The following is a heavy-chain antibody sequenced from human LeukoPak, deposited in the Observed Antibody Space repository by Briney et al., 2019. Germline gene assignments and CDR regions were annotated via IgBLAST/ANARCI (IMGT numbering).Heavy chain of an antibody. D-gene: IGHD6-19*01. J-gene: IGHJ4*02. V-gene: IGHV5-51*01. Sequence: GESLQISCKGSGYTITNYWIGWVRQLPGKGLEWMGIIYPGDSDTRYSPSFQGQVTISADKSISTAYLQWSSLKASDTAMYYCARRSGYSSGWTALDYWGQGTLVTVSS. CDR3: ARRSGYSSGWTALDY. CDR2: IYPGDSDT. CDR1: GYTITNYW.